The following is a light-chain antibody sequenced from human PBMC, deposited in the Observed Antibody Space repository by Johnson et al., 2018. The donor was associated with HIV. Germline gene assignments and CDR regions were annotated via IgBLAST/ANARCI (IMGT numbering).Light chain of an antibody. Sequence: QSALTQPPSVSVAPGHQVTISCSGSSSNIANNYVSWYQQFPGTAPKLLIYENNKRPSGIPDRFSGSKSGTSATLGITGLQTGDEADYYCGTWDSSLSAGVFGTGTKVTVL. CDR3: GTWDSSLSAGV. CDR1: SSNIANNY. J-gene: IGLJ1*01. CDR2: ENN. V-gene: IGLV1-51*02.